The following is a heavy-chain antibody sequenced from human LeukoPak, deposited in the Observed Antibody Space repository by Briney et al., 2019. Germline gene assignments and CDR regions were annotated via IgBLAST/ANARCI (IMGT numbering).Heavy chain of an antibody. J-gene: IGHJ4*02. CDR1: GFTFNTYW. CDR2: MNNDGRVI. D-gene: IGHD3-22*01. CDR3: ARAGVDYYDSSGYYYPNDY. Sequence: PGGSLRLSCRVSGFTFNTYWMHWVRQAPGKGLVWVSRMNNDGRVISYADSVKGRFTISRDNAKNTLYLQMNSLRAEDTAVYYCARAGVDYYDSSGYYYPNDYWGQGTLVTVSS. V-gene: IGHV3-74*01.